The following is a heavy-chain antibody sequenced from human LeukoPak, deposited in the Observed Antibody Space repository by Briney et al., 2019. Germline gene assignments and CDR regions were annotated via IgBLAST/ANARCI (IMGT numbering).Heavy chain of an antibody. CDR2: ISSSSSYI. CDR1: GFTFSSYS. Sequence: GGSLRLSCAAYGFTFSSYSMNWVRQAPGKGLEWVSSISSSSSYIYYADSVKGRFTISRDNAKNTLYLQMNSLRAEDTAVYYCAKSGSGYSISWYRGGYYFDYWGQGTLVTVSS. CDR3: AKSGSGYSISWYRGGYYFDY. D-gene: IGHD6-13*01. J-gene: IGHJ4*02. V-gene: IGHV3-21*04.